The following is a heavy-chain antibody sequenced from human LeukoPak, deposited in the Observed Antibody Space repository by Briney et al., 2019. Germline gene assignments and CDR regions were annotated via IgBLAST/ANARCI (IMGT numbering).Heavy chain of an antibody. Sequence: GGSLRLSCAVSGFSFSDFCINWIRQAPGPGQEWVSYISNSCLTTHSAYADPVKGRFTISRDNAQRSVHLQMTSLRAEVTVVYYCATGGSQGVTDYFDNWVQGPLVTGSS. V-gene: IGHV3-11*01. D-gene: IGHD3-10*01. J-gene: IGHJ4*02. CDR3: ATGGSQGVTDYFDN. CDR2: ISNSCLTT. CDR1: GFSFSDFC.